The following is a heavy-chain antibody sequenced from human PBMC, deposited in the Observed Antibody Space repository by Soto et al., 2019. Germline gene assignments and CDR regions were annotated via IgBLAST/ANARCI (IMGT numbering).Heavy chain of an antibody. CDR1: GFSLSSRKMG. D-gene: IGHD3-9*01. Sequence: SGPTLVNPTQTLTLTCNFSGFSLSSRKMGVGWIRQPPGKALEWLALIYWDDDKRYRPSLNNRLTITKDTSKNQVLLTMTNLDPVDTATYYCAHTGYCDLLTFDYWGQGXLVTVYS. V-gene: IGHV2-5*02. CDR3: AHTGYCDLLTFDY. CDR2: IYWDDDK. J-gene: IGHJ4*02.